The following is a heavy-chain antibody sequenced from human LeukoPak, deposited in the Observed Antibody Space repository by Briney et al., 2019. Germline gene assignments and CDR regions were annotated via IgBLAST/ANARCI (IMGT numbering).Heavy chain of an antibody. Sequence: GGSLRLSCAASGFTFSSHGMNWVRQAPGKGLEWVSGISPSGGITYYTDSVKGRFTISRDNSKNTVSLQMNSLRGEDTAVYYCAKDPTYYYDSSGYYYPLSYFDYWGQGTLVTVSS. D-gene: IGHD3-22*01. V-gene: IGHV3-23*01. J-gene: IGHJ4*02. CDR1: GFTFSSHG. CDR2: ISPSGGIT. CDR3: AKDPTYYYDSSGYYYPLSYFDY.